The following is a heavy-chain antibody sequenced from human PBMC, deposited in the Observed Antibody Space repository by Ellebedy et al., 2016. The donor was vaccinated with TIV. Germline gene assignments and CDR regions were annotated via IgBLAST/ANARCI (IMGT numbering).Heavy chain of an antibody. Sequence: MPSETLSLTCTVSNYSIRSGYYWGWIRQPPGKGLEWIGSIYYSGKTYHNPSLKSRVTISVDTSKKQFSLKLRFVTAADTAVYYCARDVTGTYYGLAFDIWGQGTMVTVSS. CDR3: ARDVTGTYYGLAFDI. CDR2: IYYSGKT. J-gene: IGHJ3*02. D-gene: IGHD1-26*01. CDR1: NYSIRSGYY. V-gene: IGHV4-38-2*02.